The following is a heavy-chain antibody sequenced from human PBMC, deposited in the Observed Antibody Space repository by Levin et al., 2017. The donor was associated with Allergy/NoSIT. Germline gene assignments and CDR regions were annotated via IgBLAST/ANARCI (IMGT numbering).Heavy chain of an antibody. J-gene: IGHJ4*02. CDR1: GYTFTTYG. CDR2: ISAYNGYT. Sequence: GGSLRLSCKASGYTFTTYGITWVRQAPGQGLEWMGWISAYNGYTNYAQKLQGRVTMTTDTSTTTAYMELRSLRSDDTAVYYCARDQYGDSSSLYFDYWGQGTLVTVSS. D-gene: IGHD3-22*01. V-gene: IGHV1-18*01. CDR3: ARDQYGDSSSLYFDY.